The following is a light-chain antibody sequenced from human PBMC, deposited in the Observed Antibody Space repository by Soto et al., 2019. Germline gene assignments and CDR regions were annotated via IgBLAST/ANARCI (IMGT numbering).Light chain of an antibody. CDR2: GAS. CDR1: QSVSSN. V-gene: IGKV3-15*01. Sequence: EIVMTQSPATLSVSPGERATLSCRASQSVSSNLAWYQQKPGQAPRLLIYGASTRATGIPARFSGSGSGTECPLTISSLQSEDFAVYYCQQYNNWPLLTFGGGTKVEIK. CDR3: QQYNNWPLLT. J-gene: IGKJ4*01.